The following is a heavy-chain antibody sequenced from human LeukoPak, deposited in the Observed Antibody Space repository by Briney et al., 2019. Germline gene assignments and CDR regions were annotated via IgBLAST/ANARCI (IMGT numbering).Heavy chain of an antibody. CDR1: GGSISSSSYY. D-gene: IGHD5-18*01. J-gene: IGHJ3*02. V-gene: IGHV4-39*01. CDR2: IYYSGST. CDR3: ARHQNTAMVRRLDAFDI. Sequence: PSETLSLTCTVSGGSISSSSYYWGWIRQPPGKGLEWIGSIYYSGSTYYNPSLKSRVTISVDTSKNQFSLKLSSVTAADTAVYYCARHQNTAMVRRLDAFDIWGQGTMVTVSS.